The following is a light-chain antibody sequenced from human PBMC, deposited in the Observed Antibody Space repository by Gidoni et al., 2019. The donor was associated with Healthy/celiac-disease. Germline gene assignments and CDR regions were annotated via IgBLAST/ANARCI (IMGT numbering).Light chain of an antibody. V-gene: IGLV1-40*01. CDR2: GNS. CDR3: QSYDSSLSVV. CDR1: SSIIGAGYD. J-gene: IGLJ2*01. Sequence: QSVLTQPPSVPGAPGQRVTISCTGSSSIIGAGYDVHWYQQLPGTAPKHLIYGNSNRPSGVPDRFSGAKSGTSASLAITGLQAEDEADYYCQSYDSSLSVVFGGGTKLTVL.